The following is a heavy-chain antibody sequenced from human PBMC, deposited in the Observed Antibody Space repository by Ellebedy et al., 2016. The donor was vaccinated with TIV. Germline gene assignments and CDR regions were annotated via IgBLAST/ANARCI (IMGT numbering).Heavy chain of an antibody. V-gene: IGHV3-7*01. CDR1: GFTFSSYW. CDR3: ARRYMDV. Sequence: GESLKISXAASGFTFSSYWMHWVRQAPGKGLEWAANINEDGSKKYYVDSVKGRFTISRDNAKNSLYLQMNSLRAEDTAVYYCARRYMDVWGRGTTVTVSS. J-gene: IGHJ6*03. CDR2: INEDGSKK.